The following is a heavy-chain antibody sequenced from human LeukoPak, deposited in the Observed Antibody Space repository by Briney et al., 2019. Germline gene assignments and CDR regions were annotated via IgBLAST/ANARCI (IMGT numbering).Heavy chain of an antibody. J-gene: IGHJ4*02. CDR2: IRSKAYGGTT. V-gene: IGHV3-49*04. CDR1: GFTFGNYA. Sequence: PGRSLRLYCTASGFTFGNYAISWVRKAPGKGLEWVGFIRSKAYGGTTEYAASVKGRFTISRDDSKTIAYLQMDSLKTEDTALYYCTRDFRFSFDYWGQGTLVTVSS. CDR3: TRDFRFSFDY. D-gene: IGHD3-3*01.